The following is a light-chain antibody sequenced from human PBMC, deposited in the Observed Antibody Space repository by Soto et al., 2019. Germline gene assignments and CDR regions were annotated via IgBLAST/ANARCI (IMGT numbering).Light chain of an antibody. V-gene: IGKV3-20*01. J-gene: IGKJ1*01. CDR2: AAS. Sequence: DIVLTQSPGTLSLSPGERATLSCRASQSVSSNYLDWYQQKPGQAPRLLIYAASSRATGIPDRFSGRGSGTDFTLTISRLEPEDFAVYYCQHYGRSPPWTFGQGTKLEFK. CDR3: QHYGRSPPWT. CDR1: QSVSSNY.